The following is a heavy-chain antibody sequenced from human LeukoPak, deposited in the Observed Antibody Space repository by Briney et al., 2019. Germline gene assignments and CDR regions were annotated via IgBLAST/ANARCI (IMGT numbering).Heavy chain of an antibody. CDR2: INPSGGST. CDR3: ARGDDSSGYYESIDQAFDI. D-gene: IGHD3-22*01. CDR1: GYTFTSYY. V-gene: IGHV1-46*01. J-gene: IGHJ3*02. Sequence: GASVKVSCKASGYTFTSYYMHWVRQAPGQGLEWMGIINPSGGSTSYAQKFQGRVTMTRDMSTSTVYMELSSLRSEDTAVYYCARGDDSSGYYESIDQAFDIWGQETMVTVSS.